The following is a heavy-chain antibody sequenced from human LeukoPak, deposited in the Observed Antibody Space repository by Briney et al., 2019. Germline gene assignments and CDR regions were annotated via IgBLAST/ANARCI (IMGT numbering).Heavy chain of an antibody. V-gene: IGHV4-59*01. J-gene: IGHJ6*03. D-gene: IGHD3-10*01. Sequence: SETLSLTCTVSGGSISSYYWSWIRQPPGKGLEWIGYIYYSGSTNYNPSLKSRVTISVDTSKNQFSLKLSSVTAADTAVYYCARGSTMVRGVMVRDPYYYYMDVWGKGTTVTISS. CDR2: IYYSGST. CDR3: ARGSTMVRGVMVRDPYYYYMDV. CDR1: GGSISSYY.